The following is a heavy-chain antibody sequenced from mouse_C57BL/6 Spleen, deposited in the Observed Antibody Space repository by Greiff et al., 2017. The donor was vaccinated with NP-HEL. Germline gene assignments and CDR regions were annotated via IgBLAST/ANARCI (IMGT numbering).Heavy chain of an antibody. Sequence: EVKLVESGGGLVQPGGSLSLSCAASGFTFTDYYMSWVRQPPGKALEWLGFIRNKANGYTTEYSASVKGRFTISRDNSQSILYLQMNALRAEDSATYYCARGSNPYAMDYWGQGTSVTVSS. CDR3: ARGSNPYAMDY. V-gene: IGHV7-3*01. CDR1: GFTFTDYY. J-gene: IGHJ4*01. D-gene: IGHD1-1*01. CDR2: IRNKANGYTT.